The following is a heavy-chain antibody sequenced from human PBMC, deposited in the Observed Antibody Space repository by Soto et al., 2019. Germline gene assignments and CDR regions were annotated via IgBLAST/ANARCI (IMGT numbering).Heavy chain of an antibody. J-gene: IGHJ6*02. CDR2: IYYSGST. D-gene: IGHD6-19*01. V-gene: IGHV4-39*01. CDR1: GGSISSSSYY. Sequence: PSETLSLTCTVSGGSISSSSYYWGWIRQPPGKGLEWIGSIYYSGSTYYNPSLKSRVTISVDTSKNQFSLKLSSVTAADTAIYYCAKARQAQSHYYYGMDVWGQGTPVTVSS. CDR3: AKARQAQSHYYYGMDV.